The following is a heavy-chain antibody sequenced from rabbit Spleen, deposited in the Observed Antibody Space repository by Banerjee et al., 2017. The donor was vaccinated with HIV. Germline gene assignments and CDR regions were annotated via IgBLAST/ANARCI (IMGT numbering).Heavy chain of an antibody. D-gene: IGHD3-1*01. CDR2: MDPIFGIT. J-gene: IGHJ4*01. CDR1: GFDFSSFG. Sequence: QEELVESGGGLVQPGGSLKLSCKASGFDFSSFGVCWVRQAPGKGLEWIGYMDPIFGITYFATWVNGRFTISRTSSTTVTLQMTSLTAADTATYFCARDLASVVGWNFNLWGPGTLVTVS. CDR3: ARDLASVVGWNFNL. V-gene: IGHV1S39*01.